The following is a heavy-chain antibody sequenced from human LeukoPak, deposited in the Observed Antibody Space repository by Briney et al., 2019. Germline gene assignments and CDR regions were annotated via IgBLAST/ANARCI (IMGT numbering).Heavy chain of an antibody. CDR1: GGSISSSDW. CDR2: IYHSGST. V-gene: IGHV4-4*02. CDR3: ARMSSHYYYYYMDV. J-gene: IGHJ6*03. D-gene: IGHD6-6*01. Sequence: PSGTLSLTCAVSGGSISSSDWWSWVRQPPGKGLEWIGEIYHSGSTNYNPSLKSRVTMSVDTSKNQFSLKLSSVTAADTAVYYCARMSSHYYYYYMDVWGKGTTVTISS.